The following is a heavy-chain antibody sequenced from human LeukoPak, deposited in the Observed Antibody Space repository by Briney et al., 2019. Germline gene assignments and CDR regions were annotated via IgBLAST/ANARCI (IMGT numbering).Heavy chain of an antibody. D-gene: IGHD2-15*01. Sequence: GGSLRLSCAASGFTFSSYSMKWVRQAPGKGLEWVSSISSSSSYIYYADSVKGRFTISRDNAKNSLYLQMNSLRAEDTAVYYCARAGYCSGGSCYYQSHYGMDVWGQGTTVTVSS. CDR1: GFTFSSYS. CDR2: ISSSSSYI. V-gene: IGHV3-21*01. CDR3: ARAGYCSGGSCYYQSHYGMDV. J-gene: IGHJ6*02.